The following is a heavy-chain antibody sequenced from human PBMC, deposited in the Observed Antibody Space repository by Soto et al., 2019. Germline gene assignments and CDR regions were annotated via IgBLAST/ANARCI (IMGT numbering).Heavy chain of an antibody. V-gene: IGHV3-33*01. CDR1: GFTFSSHG. Sequence: VQLVESGGGVVQPGRSLRLSCAASGFTFSSHGMHWVRQAPGKGLEWVAVIWYDGSNKYYADSVKGRFTISRGDSKNMVYLQMNSLRAEDTAVYYCVRDGWYSIQAPYWGQGTLVTVSS. CDR3: VRDGWYSIQAPY. J-gene: IGHJ4*02. CDR2: IWYDGSNK. D-gene: IGHD6-19*01.